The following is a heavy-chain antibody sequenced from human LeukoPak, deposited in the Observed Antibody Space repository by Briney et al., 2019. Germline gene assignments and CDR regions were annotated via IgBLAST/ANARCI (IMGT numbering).Heavy chain of an antibody. V-gene: IGHV4-59*12. Sequence: SETLSLTCTVSGGSISSYYWSWIRQPPGKGLEWIGYIYYSGSTNYNPSLKSRVTISVDTSKNQFSLKLSSVTAADTAVYYCAIYTGYSSSWYRTGNWFDPWGQGTLVTVSS. CDR2: IYYSGST. CDR3: AIYTGYSSSWYRTGNWFDP. J-gene: IGHJ5*02. D-gene: IGHD6-13*01. CDR1: GGSISSYY.